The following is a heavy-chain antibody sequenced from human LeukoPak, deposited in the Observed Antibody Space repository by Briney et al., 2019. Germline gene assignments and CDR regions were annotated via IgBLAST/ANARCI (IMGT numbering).Heavy chain of an antibody. Sequence: SETLSLTCAVYAGSFSGYYWSWIRQPPGKGLEWIGEINHSGSTNYNPSLKSRVTISVDTSKNQFSLKLSSVTAADTAVYYCARLGRPPVVVPAVRNYYFDYWGQGTLVTVSS. V-gene: IGHV4-34*01. D-gene: IGHD2-2*01. CDR1: AGSFSGYY. J-gene: IGHJ4*02. CDR3: ARLGRPPVVVPAVRNYYFDY. CDR2: INHSGST.